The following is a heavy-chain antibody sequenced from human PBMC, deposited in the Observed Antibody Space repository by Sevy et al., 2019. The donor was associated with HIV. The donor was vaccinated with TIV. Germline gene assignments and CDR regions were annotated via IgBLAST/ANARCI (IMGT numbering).Heavy chain of an antibody. V-gene: IGHV3-13*05. CDR2: VGPAGDP. Sequence: GESLRLSCVASGFTFSSYDMHWVRQVTGKGLEWVSGVGPAGDPFYPGSVKGRFTISRENAKNSFYLQMNSLRAGDTAVYYCARSGGYSDYGMDGWGQGTTVTVSS. CDR1: GFTFSSYD. J-gene: IGHJ6*02. D-gene: IGHD5-12*01. CDR3: ARSGGYSDYGMDG.